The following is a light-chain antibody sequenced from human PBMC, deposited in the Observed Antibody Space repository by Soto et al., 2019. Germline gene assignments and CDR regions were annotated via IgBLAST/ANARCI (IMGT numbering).Light chain of an antibody. V-gene: IGKV1-9*01. J-gene: IGKJ5*01. Sequence: DIQLTQSPSFLSASVGDRVTITCRASQAISNYLAWYQQKPGKAPNLLIYVASTLQSGVPSRFSGSGSGTEFTLTISSLQPEELATYYCQQLFSFPPTFGQGTRLEIK. CDR3: QQLFSFPPT. CDR2: VAS. CDR1: QAISNY.